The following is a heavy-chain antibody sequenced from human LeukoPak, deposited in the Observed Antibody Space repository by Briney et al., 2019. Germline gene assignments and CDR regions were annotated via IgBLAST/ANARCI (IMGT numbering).Heavy chain of an antibody. D-gene: IGHD2-15*01. CDR2: ISSSSSTI. Sequence: GGSLRLSCAASGSTFSSYSMNWVRQAPGKGLEWVSYISSSSSTIYYADSVKGRFTISRDNAKNSLYLQMNSLRAEDTAVYYCARGDSFVVVAATRYFDYWGQGTLVTVSS. V-gene: IGHV3-48*04. CDR1: GSTFSSYS. J-gene: IGHJ4*02. CDR3: ARGDSFVVVAATRYFDY.